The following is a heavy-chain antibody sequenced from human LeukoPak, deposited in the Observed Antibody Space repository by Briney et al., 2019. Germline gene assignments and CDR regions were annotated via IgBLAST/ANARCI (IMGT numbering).Heavy chain of an antibody. CDR3: ARLGYSYGQVDY. J-gene: IGHJ4*02. D-gene: IGHD5-18*01. CDR2: IYYSART. CDR1: GGSISSSSYD. Sequence: KPSETLSLTCTVSGGSISSSSYDWGCLRQPQGKGLEWIGSIYYSARTYYNQSLKMRVPICVDTSKNRFPLKLSSVPAADTAVYYCARLGYSYGQVDYWGQGTLVTVSP. V-gene: IGHV4-39*01.